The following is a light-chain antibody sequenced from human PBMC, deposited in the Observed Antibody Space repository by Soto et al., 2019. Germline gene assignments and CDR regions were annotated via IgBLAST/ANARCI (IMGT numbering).Light chain of an antibody. CDR2: ATS. Sequence: DIQMTQSPSSLSASVGDRVTITCRASQGISTFLNWYQQPPGKAPKVLIYATSTLKSGVPSRFRSSGSRTDITLTISSLQPDDIATYYCQQTKSKPLTFGGGTRVEIK. CDR1: QGISTF. J-gene: IGKJ4*01. V-gene: IGKV1-39*01. CDR3: QQTKSKPLT.